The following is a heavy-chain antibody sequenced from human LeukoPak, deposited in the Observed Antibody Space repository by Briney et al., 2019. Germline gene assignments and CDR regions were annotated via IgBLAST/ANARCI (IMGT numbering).Heavy chain of an antibody. Sequence: SETLSLTCAVYGGSFSGYYWSSIRQPPGKGLEWIGEINHSGSTNYNPSLKSRVTISVDTSKNQFSLKLSSVTAADTAVYYCARGRPYYYYYYYMDVWGKGTTVTVAS. J-gene: IGHJ6*03. CDR3: ARGRPYYYYYYYMDV. CDR2: INHSGST. CDR1: GGSFSGYY. V-gene: IGHV4-34*01. D-gene: IGHD6-6*01.